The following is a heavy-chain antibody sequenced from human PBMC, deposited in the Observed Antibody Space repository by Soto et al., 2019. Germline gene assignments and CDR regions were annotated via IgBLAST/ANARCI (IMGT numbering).Heavy chain of an antibody. CDR1: GYSITTGYY. Sequence: SETLSLTCVVSGYSITTGYYWGFIRQPPGKGLEWIGSISHSGTTFYSSSLKSRVTISKDASKNQFSLKVNSVIAADTAVYYCARSGGSAGWFDPWGPGSLVIVSS. CDR3: ARSGGSAGWFDP. J-gene: IGHJ5*02. D-gene: IGHD2-15*01. CDR2: ISHSGTT. V-gene: IGHV4-38-2*01.